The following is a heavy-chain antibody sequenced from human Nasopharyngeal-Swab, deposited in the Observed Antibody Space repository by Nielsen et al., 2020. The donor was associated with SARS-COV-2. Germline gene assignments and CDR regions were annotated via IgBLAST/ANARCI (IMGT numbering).Heavy chain of an antibody. CDR3: ARDLGGGYCTTTNCPGS. D-gene: IGHD2-2*01. CDR2: TETGGTT. J-gene: IGHJ1*01. CDR1: GLTVSSTY. Sequence: GESLKISCAVSGLTVSSTYMSWVRQAPGKGLEWVSVTETGGTTHYADSVKGRFSISRDSSTNTLYLQMNNVRAEDTAVYYCARDLGGGYCTTTNCPGSWGQGTLVTVSS. V-gene: IGHV3-53*01.